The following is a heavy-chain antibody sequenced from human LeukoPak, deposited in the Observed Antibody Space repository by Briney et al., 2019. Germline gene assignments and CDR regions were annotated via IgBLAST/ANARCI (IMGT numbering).Heavy chain of an antibody. CDR3: AKGGGYEAQYYYYYLDV. J-gene: IGHJ6*03. V-gene: IGHV3-30*02. Sequence: GGSLRLSCAASGFTFSSYEMNWVRQAPGKGLEWVAFIRYDGSNKYYADSVKGRFTVSRDNSKNTLYLQMKSLRAEDTAVYYCAKGGGYEAQYYYYYLDVWGKGTTVTISS. CDR1: GFTFSSYE. CDR2: IRYDGSNK. D-gene: IGHD5-12*01.